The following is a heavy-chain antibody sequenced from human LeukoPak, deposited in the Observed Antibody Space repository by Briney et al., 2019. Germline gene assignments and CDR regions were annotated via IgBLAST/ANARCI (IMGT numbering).Heavy chain of an antibody. Sequence: GGSLRLSCAASGFTFDSYAMHWVRQAPGKGLEYVSAISRNGGSTFYANSVKGRFTTSRDNSKNTLYLQMGSLRPEDTAVYYCARGGRGHDFSPNYYYGLDVWGQGTTVTVSS. CDR1: GFTFDSYA. D-gene: IGHD5-12*01. CDR2: ISRNGGST. CDR3: ARGGRGHDFSPNYYYGLDV. V-gene: IGHV3-64*01. J-gene: IGHJ6*02.